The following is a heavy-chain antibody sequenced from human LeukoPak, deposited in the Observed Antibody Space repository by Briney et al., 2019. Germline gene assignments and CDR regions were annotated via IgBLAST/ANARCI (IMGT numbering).Heavy chain of an antibody. J-gene: IGHJ5*02. CDR1: GGSISSYY. D-gene: IGHD3-3*01. CDR3: ASDPSITIFGVVNWGHNWFDP. Sequence: SETLSLTCTVSGGSISSYYWSWIRQPPGKGLEWIGYIYYSGSTNYNPSLKSRVTISVDTSKNQFSLKLSSVTAADTAVYYCASDPSITIFGVVNWGHNWFDPWGQGTLVTVSS. CDR2: IYYSGST. V-gene: IGHV4-59*01.